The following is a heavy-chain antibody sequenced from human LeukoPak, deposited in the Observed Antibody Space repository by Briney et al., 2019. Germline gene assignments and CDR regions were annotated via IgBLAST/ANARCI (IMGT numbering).Heavy chain of an antibody. D-gene: IGHD5-18*01. CDR3: ARDGYSYGYDY. J-gene: IGHJ4*02. CDR1: GLTFSIYS. CDR2: ISSSGTYI. V-gene: IGHV3-21*01. Sequence: GGSLRLSCAVSGLTFSIYSMNWVRQAPGKGLEWISSISSSGTYIYYADSVKGRFTISRDNAKNSLYLQMNSLRAEDTAVYYCARDGYSYGYDYWGQGTLVTVSS.